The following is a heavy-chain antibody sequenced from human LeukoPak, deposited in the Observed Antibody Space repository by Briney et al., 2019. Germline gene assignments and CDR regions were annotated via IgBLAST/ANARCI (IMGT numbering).Heavy chain of an antibody. CDR3: ARDLLELRL. Sequence: GGSLRLSCAASGFTYSSYAMHWVRQAPGKGLEWVAVISYDGSNKYYADSVKGRFTISRDNSKNTLYLQMDSLRAEDTAVYYCARDLLELRLWGQGTLVTVSS. CDR1: GFTYSSYA. V-gene: IGHV3-30-3*01. J-gene: IGHJ4*02. D-gene: IGHD1-7*01. CDR2: ISYDGSNK.